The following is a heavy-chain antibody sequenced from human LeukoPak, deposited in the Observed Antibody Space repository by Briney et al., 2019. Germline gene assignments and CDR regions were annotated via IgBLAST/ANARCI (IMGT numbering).Heavy chain of an antibody. Sequence: RASVKVSCKASGYTFTSYGISWVRQAPGQGLEWMGWISAYNGNTNYAQKLQGRVTMTTDTSTSTAYMELRSLRSDDTAVYYCARVWGLGYCSSTSCLVGFDYGGQEPLVTVPS. CDR1: GYTFTSYG. D-gene: IGHD2-2*01. CDR3: ARVWGLGYCSSTSCLVGFDY. V-gene: IGHV1-18*01. CDR2: ISAYNGNT. J-gene: IGHJ4*02.